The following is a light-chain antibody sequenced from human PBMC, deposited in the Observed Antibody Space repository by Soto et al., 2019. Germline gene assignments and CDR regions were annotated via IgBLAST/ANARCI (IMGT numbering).Light chain of an antibody. J-gene: IGKJ5*01. CDR2: AAS. CDR1: QGISSW. V-gene: IGKV1-12*01. Sequence: DIQMTQSPSSVSASVGDRVTITRRASQGISSWLAWYQQKPGKAPKLLIYAASSLQSGVPSSFSGSGSGTDSTITSSSRQPVYFTTDYCQQANSFPSTFGRETRLEIK. CDR3: QQANSFPST.